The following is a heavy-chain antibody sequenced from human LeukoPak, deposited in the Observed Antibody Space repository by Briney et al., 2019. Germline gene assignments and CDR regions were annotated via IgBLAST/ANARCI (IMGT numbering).Heavy chain of an antibody. V-gene: IGHV3-30*18. CDR2: ISYDGSNK. CDR1: GFTFDDYA. Sequence: PGGSLRLSCAASGFTFDDYAMHWVRQAPGKGLEWVAVISYDGSNKYYADSVKGRFTISRDNSKNTLYLQMNSLRAEDTAVYYCAKGRQWLDNYFDYWGQGTLVTVSS. CDR3: AKGRQWLDNYFDY. J-gene: IGHJ4*02. D-gene: IGHD6-19*01.